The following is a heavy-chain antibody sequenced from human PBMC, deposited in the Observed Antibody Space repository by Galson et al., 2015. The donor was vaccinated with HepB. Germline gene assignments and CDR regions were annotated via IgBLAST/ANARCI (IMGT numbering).Heavy chain of an antibody. CDR1: GFTFSRSW. D-gene: IGHD3-10*01. J-gene: IGHJ6*02. CDR3: AREEIAGMVRGYGMDV. Sequence: SLRLSCAASGFTFSRSWMHWVRQGPGKGLVGVSRINSAGSSTIYADSVKGRFAISRDNAKNTLYLQMNSLRAEDTAIYYCAREEIAGMVRGYGMDVWGQGTTVTVSS. V-gene: IGHV3-74*01. CDR2: INSAGSST.